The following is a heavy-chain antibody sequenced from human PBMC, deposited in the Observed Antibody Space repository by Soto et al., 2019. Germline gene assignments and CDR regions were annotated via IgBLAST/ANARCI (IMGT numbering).Heavy chain of an antibody. Sequence: ASVKVSCKASGYTFTSYDINWVRQATGQGLEWMGWMNPNSGNTGYAQKFQGRVTMTRNTSISTAYMELSSLRSEDTAVYYCASTATTYYDILTGYVTPRNDAFDIWGQGTMVTVSS. J-gene: IGHJ3*02. CDR1: GYTFTSYD. D-gene: IGHD3-9*01. CDR2: MNPNSGNT. V-gene: IGHV1-8*01. CDR3: ASTATTYYDILTGYVTPRNDAFDI.